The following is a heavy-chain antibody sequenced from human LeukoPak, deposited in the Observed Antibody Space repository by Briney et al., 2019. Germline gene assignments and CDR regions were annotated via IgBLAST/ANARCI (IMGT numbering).Heavy chain of an antibody. D-gene: IGHD3-10*01. J-gene: IGHJ5*02. CDR3: ARVIGHITMVRGVLNWFDP. CDR1: GGSFSGYY. Sequence: SEALSLTCAVSGGSFSGYYWTWIRQPPGKGLEWIGEINHSGSANYNPSLMSRVTISLDTSKNHFSLNLSSVTAADTAVYYCARVIGHITMVRGVLNWFDPWGQGTLVTVSS. CDR2: INHSGSA. V-gene: IGHV4-34*01.